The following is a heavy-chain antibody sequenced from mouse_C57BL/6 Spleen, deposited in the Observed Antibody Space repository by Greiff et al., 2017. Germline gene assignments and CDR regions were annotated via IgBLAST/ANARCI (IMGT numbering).Heavy chain of an antibody. D-gene: IGHD6-2*01. Sequence: EVKLQESGPGLVKPSQSLSLTCSVTGYSITSGYYWNWIRQFPGNKLEWMGYISYDGSNNYNPSLKNRISITRDTSKNQFFLKLNSVTTEDTATYYCARGFSSFDVWGTGTTVTVSS. V-gene: IGHV3-6*01. CDR2: ISYDGSN. J-gene: IGHJ1*03. CDR1: GYSITSGYY. CDR3: ARGFSSFDV.